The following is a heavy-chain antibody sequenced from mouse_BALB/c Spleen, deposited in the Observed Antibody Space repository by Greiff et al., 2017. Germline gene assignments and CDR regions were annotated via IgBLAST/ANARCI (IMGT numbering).Heavy chain of an antibody. CDR2: ISSGSSTI. CDR3: ATLTTFMDY. V-gene: IGHV5-17*02. Sequence: EVKVVESGGGLVQPGGSRKLSCAASGFTFSSFGMHWVRQAPEKGLEWVAYISSGSSTIYYADTVKGRFTISRDNPKNTLFLQMTSLRSEDTAMYYCATLTTFMDYWGQGTSVTVSS. J-gene: IGHJ4*01. CDR1: GFTFSSFG. D-gene: IGHD1-1*01.